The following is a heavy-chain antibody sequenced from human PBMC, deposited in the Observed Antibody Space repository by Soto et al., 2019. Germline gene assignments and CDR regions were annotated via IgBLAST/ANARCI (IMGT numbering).Heavy chain of an antibody. D-gene: IGHD3-10*01. J-gene: IGHJ4*02. CDR2: ISSNGGST. CDR1: GFTFSSYA. V-gene: IGHV3-64D*09. Sequence: GGSLRPSCSASGFTFSSYAMHWVRQAPGKVLEYVSAISSNGGSTYYADSEKGRFTISRDNSKNTLYLQMSRLRAEATAVYYCVKEGTQSASPYYFDYWGQGTLVTVSS. CDR3: VKEGTQSASPYYFDY.